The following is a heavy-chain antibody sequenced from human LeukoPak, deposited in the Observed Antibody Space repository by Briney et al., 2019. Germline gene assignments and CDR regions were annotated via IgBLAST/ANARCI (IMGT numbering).Heavy chain of an antibody. Sequence: GRSLRLSCAASGFTFSSYGMHWVRQAPGKGLEWVAVISYDGSNKYYADSVKGRFTISRDNSKSTLYLQMNSLRAEDTAVYYCAKGTHALDYWGQGTLVTVSS. CDR1: GFTFSSYG. J-gene: IGHJ4*02. D-gene: IGHD1-14*01. CDR2: ISYDGSNK. V-gene: IGHV3-30*18. CDR3: AKGTHALDY.